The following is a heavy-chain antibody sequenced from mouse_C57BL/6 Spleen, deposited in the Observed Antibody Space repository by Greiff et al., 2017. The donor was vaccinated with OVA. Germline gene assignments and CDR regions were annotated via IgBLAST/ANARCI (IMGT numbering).Heavy chain of an antibody. CDR1: GYSITSGYY. CDR3: ARGEGGYAMDY. CDR2: ISYDGSN. Sequence: DVQLQESGPGLVKPSQSLSLTCSVTGYSITSGYYWNWIRQFPGNKLEWMGYISYDGSNNYNPSLKNRISITRDTSKNQFFLKLNSVTTEDTATYYCARGEGGYAMDYWGQGTSVTVSS. V-gene: IGHV3-6*01. J-gene: IGHJ4*01.